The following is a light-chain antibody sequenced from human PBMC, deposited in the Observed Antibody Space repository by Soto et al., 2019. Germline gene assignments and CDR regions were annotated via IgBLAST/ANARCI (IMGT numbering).Light chain of an antibody. J-gene: IGLJ2*01. CDR3: TSYTAFSTDIL. CDR2: QVN. V-gene: IGLV2-14*01. Sequence: QSALTQPASMSLSPGQSITIACTATSSDGGNYNFISLSQNHAGTAPNLIIYQVNNRPSGVSDRFSGSKYGDTASLTISGLQAEDEADYYCTSYTAFSTDILFGGGTKVTVL. CDR1: SSDGGNYNF.